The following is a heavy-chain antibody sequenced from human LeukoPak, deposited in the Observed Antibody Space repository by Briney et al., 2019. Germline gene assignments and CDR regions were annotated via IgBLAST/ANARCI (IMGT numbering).Heavy chain of an antibody. J-gene: IGHJ4*02. V-gene: IGHV3-30*02. CDR3: AMDSTGYFFEW. D-gene: IGHD3-22*01. Sequence: GGSLRLSCAASGFTFSNYGMHWVRQAPGKGLEWVAFIRYDATNKHYADSVKGRFTISRDNSKNTLYLQMNSLRAEDTAVYYCAMDSTGYFFEWWGQGTLVTVSS. CDR2: IRYDATNK. CDR1: GFTFSNYG.